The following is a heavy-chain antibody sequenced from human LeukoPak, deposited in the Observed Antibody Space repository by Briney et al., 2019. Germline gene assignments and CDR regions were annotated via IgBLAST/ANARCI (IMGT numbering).Heavy chain of an antibody. CDR1: GFTVSSNY. CDR3: ARQFMGYSSSWYHFAY. Sequence: GGSLTLTCSASGFTVSSNYMSWVRQAPGQGLEWVSVIYSGGSTYYADSVKGRFTISRDNSKNTLYLQMNSLRAEDTGVYYCARQFMGYSSSWYHFAYWGQGTLVTVSS. CDR2: IYSGGST. J-gene: IGHJ4*02. D-gene: IGHD6-13*01. V-gene: IGHV3-53*01.